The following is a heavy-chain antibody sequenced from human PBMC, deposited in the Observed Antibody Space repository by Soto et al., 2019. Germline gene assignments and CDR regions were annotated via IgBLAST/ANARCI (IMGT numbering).Heavy chain of an antibody. CDR2: IYYSGST. J-gene: IGHJ4*02. V-gene: IGHV4-61*01. D-gene: IGHD6-6*01. CDR3: ARDPPPIAARRDAGY. Sequence: SETLSLTCTVSGGSVSSGSYYWSWIRQPPGKGLEWIGYIYYSGSTNYNPSLKSRVTISVDTSKNQFSLKLSSVTAADTAVYYCARDPPPIAARRDAGYWGQGTLVTVSS. CDR1: GGSVSSGSYY.